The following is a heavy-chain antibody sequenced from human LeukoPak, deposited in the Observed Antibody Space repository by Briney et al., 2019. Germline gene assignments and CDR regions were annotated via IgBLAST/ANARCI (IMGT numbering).Heavy chain of an antibody. CDR1: GFTFSSYA. V-gene: IGHV3-66*01. CDR3: ARGIVGALDAFDI. CDR2: IYSGGST. J-gene: IGHJ3*02. D-gene: IGHD1-26*01. Sequence: KSGGSLRLSCAASGFTFSSYAMSWVRQAPGKGLEWVSVIYSGGSTYYADSVKGRFTISRDNSKNTLYLQMNSLRAEDTAVYYCARGIVGALDAFDIWGQGTMVTVSS.